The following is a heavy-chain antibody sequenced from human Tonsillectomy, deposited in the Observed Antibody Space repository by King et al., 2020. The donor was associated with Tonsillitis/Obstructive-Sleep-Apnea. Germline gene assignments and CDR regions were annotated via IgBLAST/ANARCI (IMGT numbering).Heavy chain of an antibody. CDR2: IIPILDIA. CDR1: GGTFSSYA. V-gene: IGHV1-69*10. Sequence: QLVQSGAEVKKPGSSVKVSCKASGGTFSSYAISWVRQAPGQGLEWMGGIIPILDIANYAQKFQGRVTITADKSTSPAYMELSRLRSEDTALYYCAREEDIVVVPAAMGYYGMDVWGRGTTVTVSS. CDR3: AREEDIVVVPAAMGYYGMDV. J-gene: IGHJ6*02. D-gene: IGHD2-2*01.